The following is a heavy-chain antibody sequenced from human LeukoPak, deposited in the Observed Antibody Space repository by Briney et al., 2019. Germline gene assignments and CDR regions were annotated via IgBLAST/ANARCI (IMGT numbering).Heavy chain of an antibody. J-gene: IGHJ5*02. V-gene: IGHV4-30-4*08. D-gene: IGHD2-15*01. CDR1: GGSISSGDYY. Sequence: SETLSLTCTVSGGSISSGDYYWSWIRQPPGKGLEWIGYIYYTGSTYYNPSLKSRVTISVDMSKNQFSLKLSSVTAADMAVYYCARGTCSGGNRYGWFDPWGQGTLVTVSS. CDR3: ARGTCSGGNRYGWFDP. CDR2: IYYTGST.